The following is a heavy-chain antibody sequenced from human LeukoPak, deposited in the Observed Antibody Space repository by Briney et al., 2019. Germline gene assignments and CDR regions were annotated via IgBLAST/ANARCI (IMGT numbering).Heavy chain of an antibody. J-gene: IGHJ4*02. CDR3: AREVYYYDSSGYYERPDY. CDR1: GYTFTSYG. Sequence: ASVKVSCKASGYTFTSYGISLVRQAPGQGLELMGWISAYNGNTNYAQKLQGRVTMTTDTSTSTAYMELRSLRSDDTAVYYCAREVYYYDSSGYYERPDYWGQGTLVTVSS. CDR2: ISAYNGNT. D-gene: IGHD3-22*01. V-gene: IGHV1-18*01.